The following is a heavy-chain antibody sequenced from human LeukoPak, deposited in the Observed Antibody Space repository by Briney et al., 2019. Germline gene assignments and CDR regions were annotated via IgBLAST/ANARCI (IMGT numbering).Heavy chain of an antibody. V-gene: IGHV4-4*07. Sequence: IPSETLSLTCTVSGGSISSYYWSWIRQPAGKGLEWIGRIYTSGNTNYNPSLKSRVTMSVDTSKNQFSLKLSSVTAADTAVYYCAREELHYDSSGYYERWYFDLWGRGTLVTVSS. D-gene: IGHD3-22*01. CDR2: IYTSGNT. CDR1: GGSISSYY. CDR3: AREELHYDSSGYYERWYFDL. J-gene: IGHJ2*01.